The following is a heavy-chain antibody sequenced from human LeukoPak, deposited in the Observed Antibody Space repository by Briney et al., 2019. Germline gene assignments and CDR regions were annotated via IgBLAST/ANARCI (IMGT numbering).Heavy chain of an antibody. CDR3: ARGERVWGSYRSNYFDY. D-gene: IGHD3-16*02. CDR1: GGSFSGYY. CDR2: INHSGST. Sequence: PSETLSLTCAVYGGSFSGYYWSWIRQPPGKGLEWIGEINHSGSTNYNPSLKSRVTISVDTSKNQFSLKLSSVTAADTAVYYCARGERVWGSYRSNYFDYWGQGTLVTVSS. J-gene: IGHJ4*02. V-gene: IGHV4-34*01.